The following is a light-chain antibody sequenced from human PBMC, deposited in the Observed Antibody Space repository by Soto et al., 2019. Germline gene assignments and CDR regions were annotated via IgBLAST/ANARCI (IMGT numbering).Light chain of an antibody. CDR2: DAS. CDR1: QSIIRN. CDR3: QQYHNWPQT. Sequence: EIVMTQSPAALSVSPGERATLSCRASQSIIRNLAWYQQRPGQSPRLLIYDASTRATGIPARFSGSGSGTEFTLIISSLQSEDFAVYYCQQYHNWPQTFGQGTRWIS. J-gene: IGKJ1*01. V-gene: IGKV3-15*01.